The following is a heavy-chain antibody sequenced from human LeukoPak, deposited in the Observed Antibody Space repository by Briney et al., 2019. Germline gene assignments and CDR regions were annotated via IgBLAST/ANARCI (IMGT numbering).Heavy chain of an antibody. CDR2: ISGSGGST. CDR1: GFTFSSYA. V-gene: IGHV3-23*01. CDR3: ARAPIYGGMYFDY. Sequence: PGGSLRLSCAASGFTFSSYAMSWVRQAPGKGLEWVSAISGSGGSTYYADSVKGRFTISRDNSKNTLYLQMNSLRAEDTAVYYCARAPIYGGMYFDYWGQGTLVTVSS. J-gene: IGHJ4*02. D-gene: IGHD4-23*01.